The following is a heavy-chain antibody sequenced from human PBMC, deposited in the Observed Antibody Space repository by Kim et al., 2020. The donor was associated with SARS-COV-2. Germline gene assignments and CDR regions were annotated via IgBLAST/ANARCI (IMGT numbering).Heavy chain of an antibody. CDR2: INHSGST. CDR3: ARGRRYDY. CDR1: GGSFSGYY. Sequence: SETLSLTCAVYGGSFSGYYWSWIRQPPGKGLEWIGEINHSGSTNYNPSLKSRVTISVDTSKNQFSLKLSSVTAADTAVYYCARGRRYDYWGQGTLVTVSS. V-gene: IGHV4-34*01. J-gene: IGHJ4*02. D-gene: IGHD5-18*01.